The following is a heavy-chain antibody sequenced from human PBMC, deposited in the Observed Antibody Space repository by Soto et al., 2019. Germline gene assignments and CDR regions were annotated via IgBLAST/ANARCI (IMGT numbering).Heavy chain of an antibody. Sequence: EVQLVQSGAEVKKPGESLRISCKGSGYSFTNYCINWVRQMPGKGLEWMGKIDPSDSYTNYSPSFQGHVTISADKSISTDYLQWNILRASDTAMYYCARHAIGAIGSDSWFDPWGQGTLVTVSS. CDR2: IDPSDSYT. J-gene: IGHJ5*02. V-gene: IGHV5-10-1*01. D-gene: IGHD6-13*01. CDR1: GYSFTNYC. CDR3: ARHAIGAIGSDSWFDP.